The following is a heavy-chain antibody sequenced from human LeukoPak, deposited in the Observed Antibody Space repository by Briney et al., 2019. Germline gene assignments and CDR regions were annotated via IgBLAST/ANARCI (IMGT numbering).Heavy chain of an antibody. D-gene: IGHD6-13*01. CDR1: GFTFNSYA. V-gene: IGHV3-23*01. CDR2: ISASGGST. Sequence: GSLRLSCAASGFTFNSYAMTWVRRAPGKGLEWVSGISASGGSTYYADSVKGRFTISRDNFKNTLYLQMNSLRAEDTAVYYCAKDVQGGYSSINYWGQGTLVTVSS. CDR3: AKDVQGGYSSINY. J-gene: IGHJ4*02.